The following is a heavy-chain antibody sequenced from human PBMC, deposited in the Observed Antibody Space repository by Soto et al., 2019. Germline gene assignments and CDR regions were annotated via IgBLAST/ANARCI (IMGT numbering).Heavy chain of an antibody. J-gene: IGHJ6*02. CDR3: AKDIKADFWSGSVHYYYYYGMDV. Sequence: GGSLRLSCAAPGFTFDDYTMHWVRQAPGKGLEWVSLISWDGGSTYYADSVKGRFTISRDNSKNSLYLQMNSLRTEDTALYYCAKDIKADFWSGSVHYYYYYGMDVWGQGTTVTVSS. D-gene: IGHD3-3*01. V-gene: IGHV3-43*01. CDR1: GFTFDDYT. CDR2: ISWDGGST.